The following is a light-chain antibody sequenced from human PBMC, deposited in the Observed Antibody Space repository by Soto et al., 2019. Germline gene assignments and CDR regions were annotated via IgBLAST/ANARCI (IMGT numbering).Light chain of an antibody. V-gene: IGLV2-14*01. CDR1: SSDIGSHDY. J-gene: IGLJ1*01. CDR3: SSYTSTNTPYV. Sequence: QSVLTQPASVSGSPGQSITISCTGTSSDIGSHDYVSWYQHHPGKAPKLIIYEVTNRPSGVSDRFSGSKSGNTASLTISGLQADDEATYYCSSYTSTNTPYVFGTGTKVTVL. CDR2: EVT.